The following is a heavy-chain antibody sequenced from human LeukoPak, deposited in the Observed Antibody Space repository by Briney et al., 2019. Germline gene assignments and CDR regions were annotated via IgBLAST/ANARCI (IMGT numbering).Heavy chain of an antibody. Sequence: PGGSLRLSCAASGFTFSSYGMHWVRQAPGKGLEWVAFIQFDGSNKYYADSVKGRFTISRDDSRNTVYLQVNSLRTEDTAVYYCAKERSGEEAFDIWGQGTMVTVSS. CDR3: AKERSGEEAFDI. D-gene: IGHD4-17*01. CDR1: GFTFSSYG. J-gene: IGHJ3*02. CDR2: IQFDGSNK. V-gene: IGHV3-30*02.